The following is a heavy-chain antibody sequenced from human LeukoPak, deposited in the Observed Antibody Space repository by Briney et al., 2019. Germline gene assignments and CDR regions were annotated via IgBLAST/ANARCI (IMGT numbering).Heavy chain of an antibody. CDR2: IYVGGTT. V-gene: IGHV3-53*01. J-gene: IGHJ4*02. D-gene: IGHD4/OR15-4a*01. CDR1: GFTVSSNY. Sequence: PGGSLRLSCAASGFTVSSNYMTWVRQAPGKGLEWVSVIYVGGTTYYADSVRGRFTISRDNSKNTLYLQISSLRAEDTAVYYCARDPDYGDNWGLGTLVIVSS. CDR3: ARDPDYGDN.